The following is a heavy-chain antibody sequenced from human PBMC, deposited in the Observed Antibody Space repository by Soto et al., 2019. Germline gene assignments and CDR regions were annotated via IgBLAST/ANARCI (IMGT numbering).Heavy chain of an antibody. D-gene: IGHD1-1*01. Sequence: SETLSLTCTVSGGSISSGDYYWSWIRQPPGKALEWIGHIHYRGSTYYNPPLKSRLSMSVDTSKSQVSLKLSSVTAVDTALYYCARVAWRHYYYGMDVWGQGTTVTVSS. CDR2: IHYRGST. CDR3: ARVAWRHYYYGMDV. J-gene: IGHJ6*02. CDR1: GGSISSGDYY. V-gene: IGHV4-30-4*01.